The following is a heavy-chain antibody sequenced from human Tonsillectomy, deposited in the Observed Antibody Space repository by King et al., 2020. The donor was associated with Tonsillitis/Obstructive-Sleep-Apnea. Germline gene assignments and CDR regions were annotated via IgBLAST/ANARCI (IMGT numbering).Heavy chain of an antibody. D-gene: IGHD6-13*01. J-gene: IGHJ6*02. CDR1: GFTFSSYW. CDR2: INSDGSST. Sequence: VQLVESGGGLVQPGGSLRLSCAASGFTFSSYWMHWVRQAPGKGLVWVSRINSDGSSTSYADSVKGRFTISRDNAKNTLYLQMNSLRAEDTAVYYCARSADEAGPADYYYYGMDVWGQGTTVTVSS. V-gene: IGHV3-74*01. CDR3: ARSADEAGPADYYYYGMDV.